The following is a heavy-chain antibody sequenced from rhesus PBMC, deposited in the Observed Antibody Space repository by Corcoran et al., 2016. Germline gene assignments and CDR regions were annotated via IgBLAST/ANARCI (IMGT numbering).Heavy chain of an antibody. D-gene: IGHD5-24*01. V-gene: IGHV1-111*02. Sequence: EVQLVQSGAEVKKPGASVKISCKASGYTFTDYYLHGLRHAPGKGLEWMERVDHEDGEADVEQKVRDRVTMSADTSTDTAYMELSSLRSEDTAMYYCTTRGGTAGTVVDYWGQGVLVTVSA. J-gene: IGHJ4*01. CDR1: GYTFTDYY. CDR2: VDHEDGEA. CDR3: TTRGGTAGTVVDY.